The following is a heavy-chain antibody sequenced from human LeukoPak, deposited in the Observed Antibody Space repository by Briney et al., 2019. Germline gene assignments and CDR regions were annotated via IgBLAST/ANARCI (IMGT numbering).Heavy chain of an antibody. CDR1: GFTFSSYD. J-gene: IGHJ3*02. D-gene: IGHD5-12*01. CDR2: ISYDGRNK. CDR3: AKDYDDAFDM. V-gene: IGHV3-30*18. Sequence: GGSLRLSCAASGFTFSSYDMHWVRQAPGKGLEWVAVISYDGRNKYYPDSVKGRFTISRDNSKNTLYLQMNSLRAEDTAVYYCAKDYDDAFDMWGQGTMATVSS.